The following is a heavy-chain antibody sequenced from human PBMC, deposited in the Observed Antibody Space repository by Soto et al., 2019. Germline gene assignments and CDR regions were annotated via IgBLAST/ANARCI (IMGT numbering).Heavy chain of an antibody. CDR3: AKDFTRFFVWPHHYHGLDV. J-gene: IGHJ6*02. CDR1: GFTFSTYG. V-gene: IGHV3-30*18. D-gene: IGHD3-3*01. Sequence: QVQLVESGGGVVQPGRSLRVSCEASGFTFSTYGMHWVRQAPGKGLEWVAVISYDGSNTYYADSVKGRFTISRDNSKNTLFLQMNSLSADDLAVYYCAKDFTRFFVWPHHYHGLDVWGQGTTVTVSS. CDR2: ISYDGSNT.